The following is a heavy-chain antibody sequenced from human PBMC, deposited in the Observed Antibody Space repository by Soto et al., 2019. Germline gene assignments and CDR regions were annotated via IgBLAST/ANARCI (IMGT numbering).Heavy chain of an antibody. Sequence: GSLRLSCAASVFTFSDYFMSWVRQAPGKGLEWVANIKQDGSEKYYVDSVKGRFTISRDNAKNSLYLQMNSLRAEDTAVYYCARAAYSSSWYGNWFDPWGQGTLVTVSS. CDR3: ARAAYSSSWYGNWFDP. V-gene: IGHV3-7*03. D-gene: IGHD6-13*01. J-gene: IGHJ5*02. CDR2: IKQDGSEK. CDR1: VFTFSDYF.